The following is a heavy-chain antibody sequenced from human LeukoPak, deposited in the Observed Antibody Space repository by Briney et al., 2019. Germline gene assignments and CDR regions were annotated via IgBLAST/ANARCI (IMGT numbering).Heavy chain of an antibody. CDR2: IYPGDSDT. D-gene: IGHD3-10*01. CDR3: ARRDYGSGSYYFDY. V-gene: IGHV5-51*01. CDR1: GYSFTSYW. Sequence: GESLKISCEGSGYSFTSYWIAWVRQMPGKGLEWMGIIYPGDSDTRYSPSFQGQGTISADRSISTAYLQWSSLKASDTAMYYCARRDYGSGSYYFDYWGQGTLVTVSS. J-gene: IGHJ4*02.